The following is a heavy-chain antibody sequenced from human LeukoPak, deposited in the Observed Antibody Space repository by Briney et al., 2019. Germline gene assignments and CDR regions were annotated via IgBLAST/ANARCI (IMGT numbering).Heavy chain of an antibody. CDR1: GFTFSNYG. Sequence: PGGSLRLSCAASGFTFSNYGMHWLRQAPGKGLEWVSFIRYDGSNKFYVDSGKGRFTISRDNSKNMVYLQMNSLRDADTAVYYCAKELDHDSSGYAPTDYWGQGTLVTVSS. CDR3: AKELDHDSSGYAPTDY. CDR2: IRYDGSNK. J-gene: IGHJ4*02. V-gene: IGHV3-30*02. D-gene: IGHD3-22*01.